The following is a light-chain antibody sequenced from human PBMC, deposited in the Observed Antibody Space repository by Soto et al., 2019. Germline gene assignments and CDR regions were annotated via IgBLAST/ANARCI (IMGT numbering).Light chain of an antibody. CDR3: QQYGSSPIT. CDR1: QSVNSEY. J-gene: IGKJ5*01. CDR2: GAS. Sequence: EIVLTQSPGTLSLSPRERATLSCRASQSVNSEYLAWYQQKPGQAPRLLIYGASIRATDIPDRFSGSGSGTDFTLSISRLEPEDFASYYCQQYGSSPITFGQGTRLEI. V-gene: IGKV3-20*01.